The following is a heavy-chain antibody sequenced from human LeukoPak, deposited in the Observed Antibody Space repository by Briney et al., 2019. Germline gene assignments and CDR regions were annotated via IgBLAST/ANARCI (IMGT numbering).Heavy chain of an antibody. CDR3: AKDSYYGSGSYYDKPPNFDY. CDR2: ISYDGSNK. J-gene: IGHJ4*02. Sequence: GRSLRLSCAASGFTFSSYGMHWVRQAPGKGLEWVAVISYDGSNKYYADSVKGRFTISRDNSKNTLYLQMNSLRAEDTAVYYCAKDSYYGSGSYYDKPPNFDYWGQGTLVTVSS. D-gene: IGHD3-10*01. CDR1: GFTFSSYG. V-gene: IGHV3-30*18.